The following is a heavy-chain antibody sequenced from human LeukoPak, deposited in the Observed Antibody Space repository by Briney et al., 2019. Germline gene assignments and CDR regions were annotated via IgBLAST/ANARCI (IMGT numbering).Heavy chain of an antibody. J-gene: IGHJ4*02. D-gene: IGHD6-6*01. CDR3: ARVARAQYYFDY. V-gene: IGHV5-51*01. CDR2: ICPGDSDA. Sequence: GESLKISCKGSGYSFTSYWIGWVRQTPGKGLEWMGIICPGDSDARYSPSFQGQVTISADKSISTAYLQWSSLKASDTAMYYCARVARAQYYFDYWGQGTLVTVSS. CDR1: GYSFTSYW.